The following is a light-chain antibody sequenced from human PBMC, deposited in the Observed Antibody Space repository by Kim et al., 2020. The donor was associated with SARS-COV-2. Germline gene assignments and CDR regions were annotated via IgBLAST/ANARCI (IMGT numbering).Light chain of an antibody. J-gene: IGLJ2*01. V-gene: IGLV2-23*01. CDR2: EGS. CDR1: SSDVGSYNL. CDR3: CSYAGSSTPVV. Sequence: QSALTQPASVSGSPGQSITISCTGTSSDVGSYNLVSWYQQHPGKAPKLMIYEGSKRPSGVSNRFSGSKSGNTVSLTISGLQAEDEADYYCCSYAGSSTPVVFGGGTQLTVL.